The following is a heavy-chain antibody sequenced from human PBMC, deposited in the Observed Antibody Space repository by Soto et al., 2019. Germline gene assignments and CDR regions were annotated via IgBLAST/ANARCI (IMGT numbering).Heavy chain of an antibody. Sequence: QVQLVQSGAEVKKPGSSVKVSCKASGGTFSRYAMNWVRQAPGHGLEWMGGIIPLFGTANYAQKFQGRVTITADESANTGHMELRSLRSEDTAVYYCARNYGHDCGGGNCYFYFWGQGTLVTVSS. CDR1: GGTFSRYA. D-gene: IGHD2-21*01. CDR2: IIPLFGTA. J-gene: IGHJ4*02. CDR3: ARNYGHDCGGGNCYFYF. V-gene: IGHV1-69*01.